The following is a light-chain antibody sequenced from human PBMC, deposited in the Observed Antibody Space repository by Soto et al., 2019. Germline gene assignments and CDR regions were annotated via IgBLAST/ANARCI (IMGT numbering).Light chain of an antibody. CDR2: EVS. Sequence: QSALTQPASVSGSPGQSVTISCTGTNSDVGAYNFVSWYQQHPGKAPKVMIYEVSNRPSGISNRFSASKSGNTASLTISGLQAEDEADYYCSSYTCSSTHVIFGGGTKLTVL. CDR1: NSDVGAYNF. V-gene: IGLV2-14*01. J-gene: IGLJ2*01. CDR3: SSYTCSSTHVI.